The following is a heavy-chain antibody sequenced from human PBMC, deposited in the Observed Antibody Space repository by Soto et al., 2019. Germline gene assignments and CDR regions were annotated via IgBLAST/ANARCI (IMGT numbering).Heavy chain of an antibody. Sequence: SETLSLTCTVSGGSISSYYWSWIRQPPGKGLEWIGYIYYSGSTNYNPSLKSRVTISVDTSKNQFSLKLSSVTAADTAVYYCAGTPGIMVRGVIGSFPNYYYYGMDVWGQGTTVTVSS. V-gene: IGHV4-59*01. CDR1: GGSISSYY. J-gene: IGHJ6*02. CDR2: IYYSGST. D-gene: IGHD3-10*01. CDR3: AGTPGIMVRGVIGSFPNYYYYGMDV.